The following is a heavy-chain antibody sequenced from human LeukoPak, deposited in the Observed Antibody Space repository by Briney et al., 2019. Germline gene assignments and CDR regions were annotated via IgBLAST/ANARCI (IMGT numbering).Heavy chain of an antibody. V-gene: IGHV1-2*02. CDR3: AREKLSSNWFDP. CDR2: INPNSGDT. J-gene: IGHJ5*02. CDR1: GYTFTGYY. D-gene: IGHD1-1*01. Sequence: ASVKVSCKASGYTFTGYYMHWVRQAPGQGLEWMGWINPNSGDTNYAQKFQGRVTMTRDTSISTAYMELSRLRSDDTAVYYCAREKLSSNWFDPWGQGTLVTVSS.